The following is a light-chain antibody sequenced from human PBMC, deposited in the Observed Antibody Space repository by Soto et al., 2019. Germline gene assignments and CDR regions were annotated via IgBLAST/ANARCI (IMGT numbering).Light chain of an antibody. CDR3: QNCNDTPKT. V-gene: IGKV1-39*01. Sequence: DIQMTQSPSSLSASAGDRVTITCRASQTISNYLHWYQQKPGKVPKLLLHAVSRLQCGVPSRFSGSGSGTNFSLTISRLQPEDVATYYCQNCNDTPKTFGQGTKVDIK. CDR1: QTISNY. J-gene: IGKJ1*01. CDR2: AVS.